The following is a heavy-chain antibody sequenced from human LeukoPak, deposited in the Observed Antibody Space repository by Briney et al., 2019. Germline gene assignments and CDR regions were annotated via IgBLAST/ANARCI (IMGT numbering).Heavy chain of an antibody. CDR3: ARANYYDSSGYSLHFDY. J-gene: IGHJ4*02. V-gene: IGHV4-30-2*01. CDR1: GGSISSGGYS. Sequence: SETLSLTCAVSGGSISSGGYSWSWIRQPPGKGLEWIGYIYHSGSTYYNPSLKSRVTISVDRSKNQFSLKLSSVTAADTAVYYCARANYYDSSGYSLHFDYWGQGTLVIVSS. CDR2: IYHSGST. D-gene: IGHD3-22*01.